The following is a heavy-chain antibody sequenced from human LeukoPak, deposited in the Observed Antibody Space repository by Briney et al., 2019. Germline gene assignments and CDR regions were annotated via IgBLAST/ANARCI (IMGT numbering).Heavy chain of an antibody. CDR3: ARGQPDSGGHYYSWYFDY. D-gene: IGHD3-22*01. Sequence: GSLRLSCAASGFMFGSFSMNWVRQAPGRGLEWVSSISSSGSVTHYADSVKGRFTVSKDNARNSLHLQMNNLAVEDTATYFCARGQPDSGGHYYSWYFDYWGQGTPVTVSS. V-gene: IGHV3-21*01. CDR2: ISSSGSVT. CDR1: GFMFGSFS. J-gene: IGHJ4*02.